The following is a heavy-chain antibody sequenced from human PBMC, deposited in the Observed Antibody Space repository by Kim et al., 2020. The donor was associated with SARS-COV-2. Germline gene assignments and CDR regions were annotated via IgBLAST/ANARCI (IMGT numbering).Heavy chain of an antibody. D-gene: IGHD3-22*01. CDR2: INPSGGSP. CDR1: GYTFTSYY. CDR3: AREYSITMIVVTNSGGFDY. V-gene: IGHV1-46*01. J-gene: IGHJ4*02. Sequence: ASVKVSCKASGYTFTSYYMHWVRQAPGQGLEWMGIINPSGGSPSYAQKFQGRVTMTRDTSTSTVYMELSSLRSEDTAVYYCAREYSITMIVVTNSGGFDYWGQGTLVTVSS.